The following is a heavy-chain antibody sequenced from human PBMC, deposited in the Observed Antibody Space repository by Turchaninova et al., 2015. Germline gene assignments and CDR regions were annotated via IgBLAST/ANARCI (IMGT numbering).Heavy chain of an antibody. CDR1: GFSFYTYT. D-gene: IGHD3-3*01. Sequence: LLDSGGGLVNPGGSLRFSCLVSGFSFYTYTMNWVRQAPGKGLSWVSYIDSSSSYIYYADSVKGRFTSSRENAKNSVYLQMKSLRVEDTAVYYCARYYDQSRGCDNWGQGTLVTVSS. V-gene: IGHV3-21*01. CDR3: ARYYDQSRGCDN. CDR2: IDSSSSYI. J-gene: IGHJ4*02.